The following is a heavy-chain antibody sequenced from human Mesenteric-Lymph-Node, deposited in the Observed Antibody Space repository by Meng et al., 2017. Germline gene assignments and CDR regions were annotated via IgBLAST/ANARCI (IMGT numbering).Heavy chain of an antibody. V-gene: IGHV3-33*06. CDR1: GFSYSTYA. J-gene: IGHJ4*02. D-gene: IGHD3-9*01. Sequence: GESLKISCAASGFSYSTYAMHWVRQAPGKGLEWVAVIWYDGSNKYYADSVKGRFTISRDNSKNTLYLQMNSLRAEDTAVYYCAKDFSVAYYDILTGYLDYWGQGTLVTVSS. CDR2: IWYDGSNK. CDR3: AKDFSVAYYDILTGYLDY.